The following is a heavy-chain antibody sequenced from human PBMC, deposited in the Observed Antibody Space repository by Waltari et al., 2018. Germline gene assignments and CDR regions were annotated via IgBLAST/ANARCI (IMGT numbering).Heavy chain of an antibody. CDR2: IYYSGST. D-gene: IGHD2-21*01. V-gene: IGHV4-31*03. Sequence: QVQLQESGPGLVKPSQTLSLTCTVSGGSISSGGYYWSWIRPHPGKGLEWIGYIYYSGSTYYNPSLKSRVTISVDTSKNQFSLKLSSVTAADTAVYYCARDREAYTAFDIWGQGTMVTVSS. CDR3: ARDREAYTAFDI. J-gene: IGHJ3*02. CDR1: GGSISSGGYY.